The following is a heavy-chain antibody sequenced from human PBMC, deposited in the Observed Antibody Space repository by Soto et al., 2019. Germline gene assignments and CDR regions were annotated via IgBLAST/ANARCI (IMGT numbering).Heavy chain of an antibody. CDR3: AREFKAASSSWFDP. J-gene: IGHJ5*02. V-gene: IGHV4-59*01. CDR2: IYYSGCT. D-gene: IGHD6-13*01. CDR1: GGSISSYY. Sequence: PSETLSLTCTVSGGSISSYYWSWIRQPPGKGLEWIGYIYYSGCTNYNPSLKSRVTISVDTSKNQFSLKLSSVTAADTAVYYCAREFKAASSSWFDPWGQGTLVTVSS.